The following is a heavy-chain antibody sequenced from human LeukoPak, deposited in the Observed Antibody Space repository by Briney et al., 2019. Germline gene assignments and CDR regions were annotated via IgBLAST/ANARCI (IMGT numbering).Heavy chain of an antibody. CDR1: GGTFSNYA. CDR2: IIPILGLA. V-gene: IGHV1-69*04. J-gene: IGHJ4*02. CDR3: ARDDDNWFFDY. Sequence: SVKVSCKASGGTFSNYAINWVRQAPGQGLEWMGRIIPILGLANYAQRFQGRVTITADKSTSTAYMELTSLRSEDTAVHYCARDDDNWFFDYWGQGTLVTVSS. D-gene: IGHD1-20*01.